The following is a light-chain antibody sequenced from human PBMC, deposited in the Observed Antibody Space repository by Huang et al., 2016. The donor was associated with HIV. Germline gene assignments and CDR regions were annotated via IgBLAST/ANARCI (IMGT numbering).Light chain of an antibody. CDR3: QQYLSSPLT. J-gene: IGKJ4*01. CDR1: QKITNNF. CDR2: GSS. Sequence: DIVLTQSPGTLSLSPRERAAISCRGSQKITNNFLAWYQQRYVQTPRLLIYGSSNRAMGIPDRFSGSGSGTDFTLIISRLEPQDSAVYYCQQYLSSPLTFGGGTNVEIK. V-gene: IGKV3-20*01.